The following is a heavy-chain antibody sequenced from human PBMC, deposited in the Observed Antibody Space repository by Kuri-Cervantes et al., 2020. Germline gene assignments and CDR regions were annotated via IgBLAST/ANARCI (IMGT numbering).Heavy chain of an antibody. CDR3: ARGGAKGFKGLDY. CDR1: GFTFSSYW. V-gene: IGHV3-74*01. Sequence: LSLTCAASGFTFSSYWMHWVRQAPGKGLVWVSRINSDGSSTSYADSVKGRFTISRDNAKNTLYLQMNSLGAEDTAVYYCARGGAKGFKGLDYWGQGTLVTVSS. CDR2: INSDGSST. J-gene: IGHJ4*02. D-gene: IGHD3-10*01.